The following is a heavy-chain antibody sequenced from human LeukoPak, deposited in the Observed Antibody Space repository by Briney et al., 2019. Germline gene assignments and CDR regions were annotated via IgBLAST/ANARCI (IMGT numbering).Heavy chain of an antibody. CDR1: GYTLSELS. CDR2: FDPEDGET. V-gene: IGHV1-24*01. D-gene: IGHD3-10*01. CDR3: ATDLYYSLDY. J-gene: IGHJ4*02. Sequence: GASVKDSCKVSGYTLSELSMHWVRQAPGREVEWMGGFDPEDGETIYAQKFQGRVTMTEDTSTDTAYKELSSLRSEDTAVYYCATDLYYSLDYWGQGTLVTVSS.